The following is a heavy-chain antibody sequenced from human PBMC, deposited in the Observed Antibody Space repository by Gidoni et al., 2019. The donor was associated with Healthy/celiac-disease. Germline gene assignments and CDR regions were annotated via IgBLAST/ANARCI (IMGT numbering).Heavy chain of an antibody. Sequence: QMQLVQSGPEVKKPGTSVKVSCKASGFTFTSSSMQWVRQARGQRLEWIGWIVVGSGNTNYSQKFQERVTITRDMSTSTAYMELSSLRSEDTAVYYCAAGDYSSSWFGMDVWGQGTTVTVSS. CDR1: GFTFTSSS. CDR2: IVVGSGNT. D-gene: IGHD6-13*01. J-gene: IGHJ6*02. CDR3: AAGDYSSSWFGMDV. V-gene: IGHV1-58*02.